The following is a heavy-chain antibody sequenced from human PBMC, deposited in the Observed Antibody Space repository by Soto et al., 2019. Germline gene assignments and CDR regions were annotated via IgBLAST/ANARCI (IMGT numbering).Heavy chain of an antibody. Sequence: QVQLVQSGAEVKKPGASVKVSCRASGYTFTNYGISWVRQAPGQGLEWMGWINANNGNTNYAQTLQGRVTITTDTSTSTAYMELRSLRSDDTAVYYCARDTMTGYLQFDYWGQGTLVTVSS. V-gene: IGHV1-18*01. J-gene: IGHJ4*02. CDR3: ARDTMTGYLQFDY. CDR1: GYTFTNYG. D-gene: IGHD3-9*01. CDR2: INANNGNT.